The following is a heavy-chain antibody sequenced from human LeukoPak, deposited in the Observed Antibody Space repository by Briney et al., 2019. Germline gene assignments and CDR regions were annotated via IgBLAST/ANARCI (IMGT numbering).Heavy chain of an antibody. D-gene: IGHD2-2*01. J-gene: IGHJ4*02. CDR2: IKKDGSEK. Sequence: GGSLRLSCAASGFMFSSYWMSWVRQAPGKGLEWVANIKKDGSEKYYVDSVKGRFTISRDNAKTSLYLQMNSLRAEDTAVYYCARLKLLWSNYFDYWGQGTLVTVSS. CDR3: ARLKLLWSNYFDY. V-gene: IGHV3-7*01. CDR1: GFMFSSYW.